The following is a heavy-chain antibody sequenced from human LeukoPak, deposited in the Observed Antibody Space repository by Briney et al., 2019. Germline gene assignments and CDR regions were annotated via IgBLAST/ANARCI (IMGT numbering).Heavy chain of an antibody. CDR2: IIPIFGTA. J-gene: IGHJ5*02. CDR3: ARDTLERRGWFDP. CDR1: GGTFSSYA. V-gene: IGHV1-69*06. D-gene: IGHD1-1*01. Sequence: PWASVKVSCKASGGTFSSYAISWVRQAPGQGLEWMGGIIPIFGTANYAQKFQGRVTITADKSTSTAYMELSSLRSEDTAVYYCARDTLERRGWFDPWGQGTLVTVSS.